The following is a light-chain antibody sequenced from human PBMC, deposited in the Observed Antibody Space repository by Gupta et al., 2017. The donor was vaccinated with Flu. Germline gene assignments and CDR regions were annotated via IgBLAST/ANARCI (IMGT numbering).Light chain of an antibody. CDR3: TSYTRSSTFL. Sequence: SALPQHASVSAPPGQPITISCTGSNSDVGAYKFVYWYQQYTGKPPKLLIYDVSNRPSGVANRFSDSKSGNTASLTISGLRAEDEAEYFCTSYTRSSTFLFGTGTTVTVL. CDR1: NSDVGAYKF. V-gene: IGLV2-14*03. J-gene: IGLJ1*01. CDR2: DVS.